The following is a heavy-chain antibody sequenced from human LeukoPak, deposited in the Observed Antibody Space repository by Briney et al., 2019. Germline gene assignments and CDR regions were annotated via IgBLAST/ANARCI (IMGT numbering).Heavy chain of an antibody. D-gene: IGHD3-22*01. Sequence: ASVKVSFKASGYTFTSYGISWVRQAPGQGLEWMGWISAYNGNTNYAQKLQGRVTMTTDTSTSTAYMELRSLRSDDMAVYYCASDSSGSPMNDYYGMDVWGQGTTVTVSS. J-gene: IGHJ6*02. CDR1: GYTFTSYG. CDR3: ASDSSGSPMNDYYGMDV. V-gene: IGHV1-18*03. CDR2: ISAYNGNT.